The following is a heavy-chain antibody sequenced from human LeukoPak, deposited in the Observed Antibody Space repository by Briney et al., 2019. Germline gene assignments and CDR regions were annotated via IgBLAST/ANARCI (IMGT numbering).Heavy chain of an antibody. CDR1: GFSFSTYT. CDR3: ARGRKPSGYYYYMDV. CDR2: ISYDGSNK. Sequence: RSGGSLRLSCAASGFSFSTYTMHWVRQAPGKGLEWVAAISYDGSNKYYADSVKDRFTISRDNSKNTLYLHMDSLSVADTTVHYCARGRKPSGYYYYMDVWGKGTTVTV. J-gene: IGHJ6*03. V-gene: IGHV3-30*04.